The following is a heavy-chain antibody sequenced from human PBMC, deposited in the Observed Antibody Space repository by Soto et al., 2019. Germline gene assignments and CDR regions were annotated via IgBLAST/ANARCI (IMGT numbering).Heavy chain of an antibody. D-gene: IGHD3-3*01. Sequence: TSETLSLTCAVYGGSFSGYYWSWIRQPPGKGLEWIGEINHSGSTNYNPSLKSRVTISVDTSKNQFSLKLSSVTAADTAVYYCARGMRTRSRDDFWSGYLYYYYYGMDVWGQGTTVTVSS. CDR2: INHSGST. J-gene: IGHJ6*02. CDR1: GGSFSGYY. CDR3: ARGMRTRSRDDFWSGYLYYYYYGMDV. V-gene: IGHV4-34*01.